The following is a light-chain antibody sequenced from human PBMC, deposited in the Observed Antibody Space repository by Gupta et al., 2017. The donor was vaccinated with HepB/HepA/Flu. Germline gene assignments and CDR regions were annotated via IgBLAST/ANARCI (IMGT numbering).Light chain of an antibody. V-gene: IGKV4-1*01. CDR2: WAS. J-gene: IGKJ1*01. CDR3: QQYYSTPT. Sequence: DIVMTQSPDSLAVSLGERATINCKSSQSVLYSSNNKNYLAWYQQKPGQPLKLLIYWASARKSGVPDRFSGSGSGTDFTLTISSLQAEDVAVYYCQQYYSTPTFGQGTKVEIK. CDR1: QSVLYSSNNKNY.